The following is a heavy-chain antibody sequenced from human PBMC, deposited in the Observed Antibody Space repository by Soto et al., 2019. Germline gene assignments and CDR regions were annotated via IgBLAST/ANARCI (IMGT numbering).Heavy chain of an antibody. CDR1: GYTFTSYF. Sequence: QVQLVQSGAEVKKPGASVKVSCKASGYTFTSYFLHWVRQAPGQGLEWMGIINPTGGSTNYAQKFQGRVTMTRDKSTTTVYMELSSRTSEDTAVYYCSRGSYDYDSSGYFPFDFWGQGTLVTVSS. J-gene: IGHJ4*02. V-gene: IGHV1-46*01. CDR2: INPTGGST. D-gene: IGHD3-22*01. CDR3: SRGSYDYDSSGYFPFDF.